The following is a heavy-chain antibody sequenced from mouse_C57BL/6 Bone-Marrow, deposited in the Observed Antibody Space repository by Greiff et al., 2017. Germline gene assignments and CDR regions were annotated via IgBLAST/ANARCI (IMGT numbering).Heavy chain of an antibody. D-gene: IGHD1-1*01. CDR3: SRDYGSSTYFDY. Sequence: QVQLKESGPELVKPGASVTISCKASGYDFSSSWMNWVKQRPGQGLEWIGRIYPGDGDTTYNGKLKGKATLTADKSSSTAYMLLSSLTSEDSAVYCCSRDYGSSTYFDYWGQGTTLTVSS. CDR2: IYPGDGDT. CDR1: GYDFSSSW. V-gene: IGHV1-82*01. J-gene: IGHJ2*01.